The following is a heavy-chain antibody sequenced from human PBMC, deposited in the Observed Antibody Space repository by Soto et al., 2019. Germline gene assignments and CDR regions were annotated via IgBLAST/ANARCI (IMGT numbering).Heavy chain of an antibody. CDR3: ARDRVPYSSGSNWFDP. CDR2: ISYDGSNK. D-gene: IGHD3-22*01. J-gene: IGHJ5*02. Sequence: SLLLSCAASGFTFSSYAMHWVRQAPGKGLEWVAVISYDGSNKYYADSMKGRFTISRDNSKNTLYLQMNSLRAEDTAVYYCARDRVPYSSGSNWFDPWGQGTLVTVSS. V-gene: IGHV3-30-3*01. CDR1: GFTFSSYA.